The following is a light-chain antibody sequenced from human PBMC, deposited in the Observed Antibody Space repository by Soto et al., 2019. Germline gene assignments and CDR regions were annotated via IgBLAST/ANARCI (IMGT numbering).Light chain of an antibody. V-gene: IGLV2-23*01. J-gene: IGLJ1*01. Sequence: QSALTQPASVSGSPGQSITISCTGTSRDVGTYTLVSWYQHYPGKAPKLIIYEGSKRPSGVSNRFSASKTGRTASLTISGLQPEDEADYYCCSYGGSNNYVFGTGTKLTVL. CDR1: SRDVGTYTL. CDR3: CSYGGSNNYV. CDR2: EGS.